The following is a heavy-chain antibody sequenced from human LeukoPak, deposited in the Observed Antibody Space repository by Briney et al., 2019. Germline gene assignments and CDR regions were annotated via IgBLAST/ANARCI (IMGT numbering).Heavy chain of an antibody. CDR1: GFTFSSYW. CDR2: INSGGSTT. CDR3: ARGNYVSGSSSDY. Sequence: GGSLRLSCAASGFTFSSYWMHWVRQVPGKGLVWLSRINSGGSTTRYADSVKGRFTISRDNAKNTLYLQMNSLRAEDTAVYYCARGNYVSGSSSDYWGQGTLVTVSS. V-gene: IGHV3-74*01. D-gene: IGHD3-10*01. J-gene: IGHJ4*02.